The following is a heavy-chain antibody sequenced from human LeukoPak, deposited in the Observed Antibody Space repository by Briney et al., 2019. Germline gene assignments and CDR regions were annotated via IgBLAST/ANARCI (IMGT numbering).Heavy chain of an antibody. CDR3: ARDYYDSSSQEEYYFDY. CDR2: INPSGGST. J-gene: IGHJ4*02. V-gene: IGHV1-46*01. D-gene: IGHD3-22*01. CDR1: GYTFTSYY. Sequence: ASVTVSCKASGYTFTSYYMHWVRQAPGQGLEWMGIINPSGGSTSYAQKFQGGVTMTRDTSTSTVYMELSSLRSEDTAVYYCARDYYDSSSQEEYYFDYWGQGTLVTVSS.